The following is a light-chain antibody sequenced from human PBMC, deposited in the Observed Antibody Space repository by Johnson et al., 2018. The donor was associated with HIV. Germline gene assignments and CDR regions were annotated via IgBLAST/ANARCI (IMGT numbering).Light chain of an antibody. Sequence: QSVLSQPPSVSAAPGQKVTISCSGSSSNIGKNYVSWYRHLPGTAPKLLIYDNNKRPSGIPDRFSGSKSGTSATLGITGLQTGDEGDYFCCAWDSTLNAYVFGTGTKVTVL. V-gene: IGLV1-51*01. CDR2: DNN. CDR3: CAWDSTLNAYV. J-gene: IGLJ1*01. CDR1: SSNIGKNY.